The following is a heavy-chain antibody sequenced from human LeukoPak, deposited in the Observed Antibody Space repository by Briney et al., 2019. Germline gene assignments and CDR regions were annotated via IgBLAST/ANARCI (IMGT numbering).Heavy chain of an antibody. CDR3: AKGPLRGTAAAIDY. CDR2: ISYDGRNK. CDR1: GFTFNNYG. J-gene: IGHJ4*02. D-gene: IGHD2-2*01. V-gene: IGHV3-30*18. Sequence: GQSLRLSCAASGFTFNNYGMHWVRQAPGKGLEWVAVISYDGRNKHYPDSVKGRFTISRDISTDTLWLQMDSLRTEDTAVYYCAKGPLRGTAAAIDYWGQGTLVTVSS.